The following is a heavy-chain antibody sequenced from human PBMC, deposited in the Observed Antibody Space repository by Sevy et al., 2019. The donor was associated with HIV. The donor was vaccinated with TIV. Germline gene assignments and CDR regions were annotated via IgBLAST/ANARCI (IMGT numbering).Heavy chain of an antibody. J-gene: IGHJ6*02. CDR3: AREVPGSLYGMDV. CDR2: IDTAGDT. Sequence: GGSLRLSCAASGFTFSSYDIHWVRQATGKGLEWVSAIDTAGDTYYPGSVKGRFTISREKAKNSLYLQMNSLRAGDTAVYYCAREVPGSLYGMDVWGQGTTVTVSS. CDR1: GFTFSSYD. D-gene: IGHD3-10*01. V-gene: IGHV3-13*01.